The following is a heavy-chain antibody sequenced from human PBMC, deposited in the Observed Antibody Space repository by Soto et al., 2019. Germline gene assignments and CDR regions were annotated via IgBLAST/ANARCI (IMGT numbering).Heavy chain of an antibody. J-gene: IGHJ4*02. Sequence: GASVKVSCKASGYTFTSYYMHWVRQAPGQGLEWMGIINPSGGSTSHAQKFQGRVTMTRDTSTSTVYMELSSLRSEDTAVYYCAREGDYYDSSGYSFDYWGQGTLVTVSS. V-gene: IGHV1-46*01. D-gene: IGHD3-22*01. CDR1: GYTFTSYY. CDR3: AREGDYYDSSGYSFDY. CDR2: INPSGGST.